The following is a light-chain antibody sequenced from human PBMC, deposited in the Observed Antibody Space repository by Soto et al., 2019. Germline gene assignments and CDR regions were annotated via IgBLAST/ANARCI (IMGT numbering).Light chain of an antibody. CDR2: AVS. J-gene: IGLJ2*01. CDR1: SSDVGGYNS. CDR3: SSYTTSSTVV. V-gene: IGLV2-14*01. Sequence: QSVLTQPASVSGSPGQSITISCTGTSSDVGGYNSVSWYQQHPGKAPKLMIYAVSNRPSGVSNRFSGSKSANTASLTISGLQAEDEADYYCSSYTTSSTVVFGGGTKLTVL.